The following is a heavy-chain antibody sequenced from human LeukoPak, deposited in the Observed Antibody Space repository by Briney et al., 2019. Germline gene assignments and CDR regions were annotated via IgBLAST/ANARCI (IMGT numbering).Heavy chain of an antibody. CDR3: AREGGPYRPLDY. CDR2: VNLQGST. CDR1: GXSITQTNH. Sequence: SETLSLTCDVSGXSITQTNHWTWVRQPPGKGLGWIGEVNLQGSTNYNPSLMGRVAISVDTSENHVSLQLTSVTAADTAVYYCAREGGPYRPLDYSGQGTLVTVS. J-gene: IGHJ4*02. D-gene: IGHD3-16*01. V-gene: IGHV4-4*02.